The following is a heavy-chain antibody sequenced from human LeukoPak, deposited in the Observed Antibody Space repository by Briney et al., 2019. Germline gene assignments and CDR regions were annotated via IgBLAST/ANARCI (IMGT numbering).Heavy chain of an antibody. V-gene: IGHV4-34*01. CDR1: GGSFSGYY. J-gene: IGHJ4*02. CDR2: INHSGST. CDR3: ARSGCSSTSCYQADY. Sequence: PSETLSLTCAVYGGSFSGYYWSWIRQPPGKGLEWIGEINHSGSTNYNPSLKSRVTTSVDTSKNQFSLKLSSVTAADTAVYYCARSGCSSTSCYQADYWGQGTLVTVSS. D-gene: IGHD2-2*01.